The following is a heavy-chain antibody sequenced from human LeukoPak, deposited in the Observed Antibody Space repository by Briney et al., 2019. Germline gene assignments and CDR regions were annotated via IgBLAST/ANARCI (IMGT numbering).Heavy chain of an antibody. Sequence: SETLSFTCTVSGGSVSSGSYYWSWIRQPPGTGLEWIGYIYYSGSTNYNPSLKSRVTISVDTSKNQFSLKLSSVTAADTAVYYCARDNQYYYDSSGYYYDYYYYGMDVWGQGTTVTVSS. V-gene: IGHV4-61*01. CDR3: ARDNQYYYDSSGYYYDYYYYGMDV. CDR2: IYYSGST. D-gene: IGHD3-22*01. J-gene: IGHJ6*02. CDR1: GGSVSSGSYY.